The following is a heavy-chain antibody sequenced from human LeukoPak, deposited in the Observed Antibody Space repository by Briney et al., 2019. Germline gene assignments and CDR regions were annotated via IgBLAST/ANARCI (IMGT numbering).Heavy chain of an antibody. CDR3: ARRDSSGYYLDY. Sequence: GGSLRLSYAASGFTFSDYYMTWVRQAPGKGLEWVSYISSSSNTVYYADSVKGRLTVSRDNANNSLYVQMNSLRAEDTAVYYCARRDSSGYYLDYWGQGTLVTVSS. J-gene: IGHJ4*02. V-gene: IGHV3-11*04. CDR2: ISSSSNTV. CDR1: GFTFSDYY. D-gene: IGHD3-22*01.